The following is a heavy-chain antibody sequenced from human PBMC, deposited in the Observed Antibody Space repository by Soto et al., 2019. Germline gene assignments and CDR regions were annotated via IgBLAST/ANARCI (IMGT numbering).Heavy chain of an antibody. CDR1: GFTFSSSK. Sequence: EVQVVESGGVLVQPGGSLRLSCAASGFTFSSSKMHWVRQAPGKGLEWVSSITSGGTTMYYADSVKGRFTISRDDALNSLYLQMNSLRVEDTAVYYCLSGWPVIWGQGTLVTVSS. V-gene: IGHV3-48*01. CDR3: LSGWPVI. J-gene: IGHJ4*02. CDR2: ITSGGTTM.